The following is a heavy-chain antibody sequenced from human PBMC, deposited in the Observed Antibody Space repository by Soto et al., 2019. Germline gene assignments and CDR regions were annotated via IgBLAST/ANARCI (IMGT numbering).Heavy chain of an antibody. J-gene: IGHJ6*02. Sequence: GGSLRLSCAASGFTVSSNYMSWVRQAPGKGLEWVSVIYSGGSTYYADSVKGRFTISRDNSKNTLYLQMNSLRAEDTAVYYCARWGHIVVVPAATYYYYGMDVWGQGTTVTVSS. D-gene: IGHD2-2*01. CDR3: ARWGHIVVVPAATYYYYGMDV. CDR1: GFTVSSNY. V-gene: IGHV3-66*01. CDR2: IYSGGST.